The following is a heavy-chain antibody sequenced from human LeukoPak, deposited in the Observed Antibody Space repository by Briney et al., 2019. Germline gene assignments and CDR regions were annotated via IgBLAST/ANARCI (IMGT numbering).Heavy chain of an antibody. CDR1: GGSISSYY. Sequence: TSETLSLTCTVSGGSISSYYWSWIRQPPGKGLEWIGYIYYSGSTNYNPSLKSRVTISLDTSKNQFSLKLSSVTAADTAVYYCARHDSGRDAFDIWGQGTMVTVSS. D-gene: IGHD3-3*01. J-gene: IGHJ3*02. CDR2: IYYSGST. CDR3: ARHDSGRDAFDI. V-gene: IGHV4-59*08.